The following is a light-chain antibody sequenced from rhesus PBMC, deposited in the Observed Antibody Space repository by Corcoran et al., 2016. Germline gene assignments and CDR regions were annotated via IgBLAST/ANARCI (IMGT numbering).Light chain of an antibody. V-gene: IGKV7-13*02. CDR3: LHSKNSPYS. J-gene: IGKJ2*01. Sequence: DTVLTQSPASLAVSPGQRATITCRASETVSFFGINLIHWYQQKPGTPPKLLIYQTSNTDTGVPGRFSGSWSGTDFTLTINPVDADDAADYYCLHSKNSPYSFGQGTKVEIK. CDR2: QTS. CDR1: ETVSFFGINL.